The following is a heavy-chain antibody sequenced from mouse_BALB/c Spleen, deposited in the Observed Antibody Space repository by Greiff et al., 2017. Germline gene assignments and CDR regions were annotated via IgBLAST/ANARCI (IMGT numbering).Heavy chain of an antibody. CDR3: ARGKKTWASAWFAY. CDR2: ISYSGST. CDR1: GDSITSGY. V-gene: IGHV3-8*02. Sequence: VQLQQSGPSLVKPSQTLSLTCSVTGDSITSGYWNWIRKFPGNKLEYMGYISYSGSTYYNPSLKSRISITRDTSKNQYYLQLNSVTTEDTATYYCARGKKTWASAWFAYWGQGTLVTVSA. D-gene: IGHD6-1*01. J-gene: IGHJ3*01.